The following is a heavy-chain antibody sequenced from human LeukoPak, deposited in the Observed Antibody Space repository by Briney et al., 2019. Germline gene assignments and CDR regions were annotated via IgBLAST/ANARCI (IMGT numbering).Heavy chain of an antibody. CDR1: GGSIISGSYY. Sequence: SQTLSLTCTVSGGSIISGSYYWSWIRQPPGKGLEWIGEINHSGSTNYNPSLKSRVTISVDTSKNQFSLKLSSVTAADTAVYYCARGQVDYYDSSGYSYYFDYWGQGTLVTVSS. J-gene: IGHJ4*02. CDR3: ARGQVDYYDSSGYSYYFDY. D-gene: IGHD3-22*01. CDR2: INHSGST. V-gene: IGHV4-39*07.